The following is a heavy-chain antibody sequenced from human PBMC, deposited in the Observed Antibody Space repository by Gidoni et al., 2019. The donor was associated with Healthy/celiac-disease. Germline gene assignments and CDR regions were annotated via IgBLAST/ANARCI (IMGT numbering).Heavy chain of an antibody. Sequence: GLEWVSAISGSGGSTYYADSVKGRFTISRDNSKNTLYLQMNSLRAEDTAVYYCAKQWINGDYYYFDYWGQGTLVTVSS. V-gene: IGHV3-23*01. CDR2: ISGSGGST. D-gene: IGHD4-17*01. CDR3: AKQWINGDYYYFDY. J-gene: IGHJ4*02.